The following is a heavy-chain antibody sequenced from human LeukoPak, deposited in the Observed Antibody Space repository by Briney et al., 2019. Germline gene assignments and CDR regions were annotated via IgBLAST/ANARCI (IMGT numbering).Heavy chain of an antibody. CDR1: GFTFSDYA. J-gene: IGHJ4*02. CDR3: AKNRNIYGSSWCKDY. D-gene: IGHD6-13*01. Sequence: GGSLRLSCTASGFTFSDYAMHWVRQAPGKGLEWVAFIRYDGSNKYYADSVKGRFTISRDNSKNTLYLQMNSLRAEDTAVYYCAKNRNIYGSSWCKDYWGQGTLVTVSS. V-gene: IGHV3-30*02. CDR2: IRYDGSNK.